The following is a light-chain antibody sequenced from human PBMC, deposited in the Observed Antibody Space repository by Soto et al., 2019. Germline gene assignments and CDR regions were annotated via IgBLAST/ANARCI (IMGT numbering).Light chain of an antibody. J-gene: IGLJ1*01. CDR2: DNN. V-gene: IGLV1-40*01. CDR3: QSYDSSLSAHV. Sequence: QSVLTQPPSVSGAPGQRVTISCTGSSSNIGAGFDVHWYQQLPGRAPKLLIYDNNNRPSGVPDRFSGSKSGTSASLAITGLQAEDEADYHCQSYDSSLSAHVFGSGTKSPS. CDR1: SSNIGAGFD.